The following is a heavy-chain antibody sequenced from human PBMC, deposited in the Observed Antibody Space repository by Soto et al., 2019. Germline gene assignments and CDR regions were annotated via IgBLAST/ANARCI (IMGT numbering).Heavy chain of an antibody. CDR2: INPNSGGT. CDR1: GYTFTGYY. V-gene: IGHV1-2*04. Sequence: QVQLVQSGAEVKKPGASVKVSCKASGYTFTGYYMHWVRQAPGQGLEWMGWINPNSGGTNYAQKFQGWVTMTRDTSISTAYMELSSLRFNDRAVYYCARAHCAGDCYYAFDYWVHGTLVTVSS. D-gene: IGHD2-21*02. J-gene: IGHJ4*01. CDR3: ARAHCAGDCYYAFDY.